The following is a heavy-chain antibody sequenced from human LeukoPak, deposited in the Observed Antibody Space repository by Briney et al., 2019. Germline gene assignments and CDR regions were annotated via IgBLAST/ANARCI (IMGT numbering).Heavy chain of an antibody. CDR3: ARADPMAVAGRIGYFEY. Sequence: ASVKVSCTASGYTFTSFGISWVRQAPGQGLEWMGWISAYNANTNFAQNLQGRVTMTTDTSTSTAYMELRSLRSDDTAVYYCARADPMAVAGRIGYFEYWGQGTLVTVSS. CDR1: GYTFTSFG. CDR2: ISAYNANT. V-gene: IGHV1-18*01. D-gene: IGHD6-19*01. J-gene: IGHJ4*02.